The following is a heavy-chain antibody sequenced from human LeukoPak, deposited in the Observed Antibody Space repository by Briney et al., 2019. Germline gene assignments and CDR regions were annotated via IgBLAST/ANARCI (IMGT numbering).Heavy chain of an antibody. D-gene: IGHD3-9*01. CDR2: IYYSGST. V-gene: IGHV4-38-2*02. CDR1: GYSISSGYY. Sequence: SETLSLTCTVSGYSISSGYYWGWIRQPPGKGLEWIGSIYYSGSTYYNPSLKSRVTISVDTSKNQFSLKLSSVTAADTAVYYCARVQGYYDILTGPGPWYFDLWGRGTLVTVSS. J-gene: IGHJ2*01. CDR3: ARVQGYYDILTGPGPWYFDL.